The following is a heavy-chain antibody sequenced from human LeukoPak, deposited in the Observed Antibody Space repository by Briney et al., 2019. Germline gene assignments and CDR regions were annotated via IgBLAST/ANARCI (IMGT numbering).Heavy chain of an antibody. J-gene: IGHJ5*02. CDR3: ARNLGYCSSTSCSARFDP. CDR2: IYYSGCT. V-gene: IGHV4-59*01. D-gene: IGHD2-2*01. Sequence: PSETLSLTCTVSGGSFSIYYWRWIRQPPGKGLVWIGYIYYSGCTNYNPSLKSRVTITVNTSKNQFSLKLSSVSAADTAVYYCARNLGYCSSTSCSARFDPWGQGTLVTVSS. CDR1: GGSFSIYY.